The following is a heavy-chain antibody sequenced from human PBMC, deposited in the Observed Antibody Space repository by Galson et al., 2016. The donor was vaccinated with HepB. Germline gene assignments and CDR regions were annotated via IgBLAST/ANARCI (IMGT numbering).Heavy chain of an antibody. D-gene: IGHD3-16*01. CDR1: GYTFTNYA. V-gene: IGHV1-3*01. J-gene: IGHJ4*02. Sequence: SVKVSCKASGYTFTNYAMHWVRQAPGQRLEWVGWINAGNRNTRYSQRFQGRVTITRDTSASTAYMEMGSLRSEDTSVYYCARESEGGHWDYWGQGTLVTVSS. CDR2: INAGNRNT. CDR3: ARESEGGHWDY.